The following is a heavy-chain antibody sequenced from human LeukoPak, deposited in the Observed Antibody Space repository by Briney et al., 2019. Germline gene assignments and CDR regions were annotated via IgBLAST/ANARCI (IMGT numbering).Heavy chain of an antibody. CDR1: GYTFTGYY. CDR3: ARYRAGAGYSYGNYWFDP. CDR2: INPNSGGT. J-gene: IGHJ5*02. V-gene: IGHV1-2*02. D-gene: IGHD5-18*01. Sequence: ASVKVSCKASGYTFTGYYMHWVRQAPGQGLEWMGWINPNSGGTNYAQKFQGRVTITMDTSISTAYMELSSLSSDDTAVYYCARYRAGAGYSYGNYWFDPWGQGTLVSVSS.